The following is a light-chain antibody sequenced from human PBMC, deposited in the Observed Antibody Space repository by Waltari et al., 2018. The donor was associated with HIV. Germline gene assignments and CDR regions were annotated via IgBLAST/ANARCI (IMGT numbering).Light chain of an antibody. CDR2: KDT. CDR1: ALTKQY. J-gene: IGLJ1*01. CDR3: QSADNTGNYV. Sequence: SFELTQPPSVSVSPGQTARIPCSAAALTKQYAYWYQQKPGQAPVLVIFKDTERPSGIPERFSGSSSGTTVTLTISGVQAEDEADYYCQSADNTGNYVFGTGTKVTV. V-gene: IGLV3-25*03.